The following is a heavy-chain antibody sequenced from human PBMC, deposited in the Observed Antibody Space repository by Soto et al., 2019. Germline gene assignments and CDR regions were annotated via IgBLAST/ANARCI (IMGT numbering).Heavy chain of an antibody. Sequence: GGSLRLSCAASGFTFSSYSMNWVRQAPGKGLEWVSSISYSSSYIYYADSVKGRFTISRDNAKNSLYLQMNSLRAEDTAVYYCARDLGRLMGATPGYWGQGTLVTSPQ. CDR3: ARDLGRLMGATPGY. D-gene: IGHD1-26*01. CDR1: GFTFSSYS. J-gene: IGHJ4*02. CDR2: ISYSSSYI. V-gene: IGHV3-21*01.